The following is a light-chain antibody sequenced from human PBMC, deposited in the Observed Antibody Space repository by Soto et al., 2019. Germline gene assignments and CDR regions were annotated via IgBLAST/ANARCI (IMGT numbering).Light chain of an antibody. V-gene: IGKV3-20*01. CDR1: QSVSSSY. J-gene: IGKJ1*01. CDR3: QLYGSSPGA. CDR2: GAS. Sequence: EIVLTQSPGTLSLSPGERATLSCRASQSVSSSYLAWYQQKPGQAPRLLIYGASSRATGIPDRFSGSGSGTDFTLIISRLESADFAVYYCQLYGSSPGAFGQGTKVENK.